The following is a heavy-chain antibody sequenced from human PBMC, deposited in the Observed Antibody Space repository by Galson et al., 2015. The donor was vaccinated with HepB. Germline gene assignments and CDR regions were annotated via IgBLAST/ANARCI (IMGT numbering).Heavy chain of an antibody. CDR3: ATDVPNTGGAFHI. D-gene: IGHD1-1*01. J-gene: IGHJ3*02. Sequence: SLRLSCAASGFTFSNAWMNWVRQAPGKGLEWVGRIKSKTRGGTTDYAAPVKGRFTISRDDSKNTLFVQMNSLQTDDTAVYYCATDVPNTGGAFHIWGQGTMVTVSS. CDR1: GFTFSNAW. V-gene: IGHV3-15*07. CDR2: IKSKTRGGTT.